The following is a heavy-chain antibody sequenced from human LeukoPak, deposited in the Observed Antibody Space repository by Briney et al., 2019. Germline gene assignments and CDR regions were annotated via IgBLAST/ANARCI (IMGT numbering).Heavy chain of an antibody. CDR3: TRSVMVLPYYFDY. D-gene: IGHD2-8*01. J-gene: IGHJ4*02. CDR2: FDPENGET. V-gene: IGHV1-24*01. Sequence: ASVKVSCKVSGYTLTQLSMHWVRQAPGKGLEWMGFFDPENGETLYAQKFQGRVTMTEDTSTDTAYMELSSLRSDDTALYYCTRSVMVLPYYFDYWGQGTLVTVSS. CDR1: GYTLTQLS.